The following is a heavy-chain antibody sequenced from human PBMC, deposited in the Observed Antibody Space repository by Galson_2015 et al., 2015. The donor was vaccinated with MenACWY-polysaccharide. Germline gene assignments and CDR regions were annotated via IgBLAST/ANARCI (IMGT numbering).Heavy chain of an antibody. CDR2: INGGSSIV. CDR1: GFTFRSYS. CDR3: ARDAQRGYSGYDYFFDY. D-gene: IGHD5-12*01. V-gene: IGHV3-48*01. Sequence: SLRLSCAASGFTFRSYSMNWVRQAPGKGLEWISHINGGSSIVYGDSVKGRFTISRDNAKNSLYLQMDSLRAEDTAVYYCARDAQRGYSGYDYFFDYWGQGTPVTVSS. J-gene: IGHJ4*02.